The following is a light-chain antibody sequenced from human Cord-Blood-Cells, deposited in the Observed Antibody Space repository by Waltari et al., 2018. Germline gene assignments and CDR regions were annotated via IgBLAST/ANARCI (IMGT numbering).Light chain of an antibody. CDR2: DAS. CDR1: QSISSW. CDR3: QQYNSYSPT. V-gene: IGKV1-5*01. J-gene: IGKJ4*01. Sequence: DIQMTQSPSTLSASVGARVTITCRASQSISSWVAWYQQKPGKAPKLLIYDASSLESGVPSRFSGRGSGTEFTLTISSLQPDDFATYYCQQYNSYSPTFGGGTKVEIK.